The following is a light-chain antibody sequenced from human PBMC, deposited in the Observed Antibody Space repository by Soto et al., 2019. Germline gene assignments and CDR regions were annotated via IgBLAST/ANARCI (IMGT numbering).Light chain of an antibody. CDR1: QSIRSTF. CDR3: HQYGSSPFT. CDR2: GAS. J-gene: IGKJ3*01. Sequence: EIVLTQSPGTLSLSPGERATLSCRASQSIRSTFLAWYQQKPGRTPRLLIYGASSRAAGIPDRFSGSGSGTNFTLTISRLEPEDFVVYYCHQYGSSPFTFGPGTKVDIK. V-gene: IGKV3-20*01.